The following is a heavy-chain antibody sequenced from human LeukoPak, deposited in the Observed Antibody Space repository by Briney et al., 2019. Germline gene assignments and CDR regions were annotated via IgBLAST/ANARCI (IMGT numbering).Heavy chain of an antibody. CDR1: GYTFTSYD. Sequence: ASVKVSCKASGYTFTSYDINWVRQAPGQGLEWMGGLIPTFGTANYAQKFQGRVTMTRNNSLSTAYMELSSLRSEDTAVYYCARGRVFTRVRGVITKPNWFDPWGQGTLVTVSS. CDR2: LIPTFGTA. J-gene: IGHJ5*02. V-gene: IGHV1-8*01. CDR3: ARGRVFTRVRGVITKPNWFDP. D-gene: IGHD3-10*01.